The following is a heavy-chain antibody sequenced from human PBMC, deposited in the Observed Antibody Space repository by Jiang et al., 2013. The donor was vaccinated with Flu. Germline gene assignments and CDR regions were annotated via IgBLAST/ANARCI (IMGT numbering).Heavy chain of an antibody. Sequence: SGYTFTSYDINWVRQATGQGLEWMGWMNPNSGNTGYAQKFQGRVTMTRNTSISTAYMELSSLRSEDTAVYYCARVVGYDILTGYRRDVWGQGTTVTVSS. CDR3: ARVVGYDILTGYRRDV. D-gene: IGHD3-9*01. J-gene: IGHJ6*02. CDR1: GYTFTSYD. CDR2: MNPNSGNT. V-gene: IGHV1-8*01.